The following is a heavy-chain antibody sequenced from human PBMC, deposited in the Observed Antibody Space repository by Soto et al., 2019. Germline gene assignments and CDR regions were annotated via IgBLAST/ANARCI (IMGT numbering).Heavy chain of an antibody. Sequence: GGSLRLSCAASGFTFSSYWMHWVRQAPGKGLVWVSRINSDGSSTSYADSVKGRFTISRDNAKNTLYLQMNSLRAEDTAVYYCARDTYTGGSYYGMDVWGQGTTVTVSS. CDR1: GFTFSSYW. V-gene: IGHV3-74*01. J-gene: IGHJ6*02. CDR2: INSDGSST. CDR3: ARDTYTGGSYYGMDV. D-gene: IGHD2-2*02.